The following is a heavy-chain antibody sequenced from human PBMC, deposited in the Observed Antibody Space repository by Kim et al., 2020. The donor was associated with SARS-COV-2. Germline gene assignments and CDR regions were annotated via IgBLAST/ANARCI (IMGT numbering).Heavy chain of an antibody. D-gene: IGHD2-2*01. CDR3: ARGARLPATAGYYFDY. V-gene: IGHV3-30*01. Sequence: SVKDRFTISRDNSKNTLYLQMNSLRAEDTAVYYCARGARLPATAGYYFDYWGQGTLVTVSS. J-gene: IGHJ4*02.